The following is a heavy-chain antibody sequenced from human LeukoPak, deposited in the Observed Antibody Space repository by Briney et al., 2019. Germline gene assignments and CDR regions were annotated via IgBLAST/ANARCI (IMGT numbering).Heavy chain of an antibody. V-gene: IGHV4-39*01. CDR3: ARQRIVGATRGFDY. CDR1: GFTFSSYAMH. CDR2: IYYSGST. D-gene: IGHD1-26*01. Sequence: GSLRLSCAASGFTFSSYAMHWVRQAPGKGLEWIGSIYYSGSTYYNPSLTSRVTISVDTSKNQFSLKLSSVTAADTAVYYCARQRIVGATRGFDYWGQGTLVTVSS. J-gene: IGHJ4*02.